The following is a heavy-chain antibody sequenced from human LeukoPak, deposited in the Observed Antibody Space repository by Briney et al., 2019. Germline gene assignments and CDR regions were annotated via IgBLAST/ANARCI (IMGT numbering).Heavy chain of an antibody. J-gene: IGHJ4*02. CDR3: ARASRGEYCSSTSCYFDY. Sequence: PGGSLRLSCAASGFTFSSYGMHWVRQAPGKGLEWVAVIWYDGSNKYYADSVKGRFTISRDNSKNTLYLQMNSLRAEDTAVYYCARASRGEYCSSTSCYFDYWGQGTLVTVSS. D-gene: IGHD2-2*01. CDR1: GFTFSSYG. V-gene: IGHV3-33*01. CDR2: IWYDGSNK.